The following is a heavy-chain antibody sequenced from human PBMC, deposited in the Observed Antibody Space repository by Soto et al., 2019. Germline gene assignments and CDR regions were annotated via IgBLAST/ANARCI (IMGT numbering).Heavy chain of an antibody. CDR3: AHRPEPQVFYYYGSGRGAGNNPHNWFDP. J-gene: IGHJ5*02. CDR2: IYWDDDK. D-gene: IGHD3-10*01. Sequence: QITLKESGPTLVKPTQTLTLTCTFSGLSLSTSGVGVGWIRQPPGKALEWLALIYWDDDKRYSPSLKSRLTITKDTSKNQVVLTMTNMDPVDTATYYCAHRPEPQVFYYYGSGRGAGNNPHNWFDPWGQGTLVTVSS. CDR1: GLSLSTSGVG. V-gene: IGHV2-5*02.